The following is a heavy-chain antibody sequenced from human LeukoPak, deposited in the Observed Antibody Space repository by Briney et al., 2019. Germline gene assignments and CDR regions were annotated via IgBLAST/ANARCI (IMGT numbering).Heavy chain of an antibody. CDR2: IASSGSTI. Sequence: PGGSLRLSCAASGFTFNTYEMNWVRQAPGKGLEWPAYIASSGSTIYYADYVKGRFTISRDNAKNSLYLQMNSLRADDTAVYYCARGGWHYVFNYWGQGTLLTVSS. V-gene: IGHV3-48*03. J-gene: IGHJ4*02. CDR3: ARGGWHYVFNY. D-gene: IGHD6-19*01. CDR1: GFTFNTYE.